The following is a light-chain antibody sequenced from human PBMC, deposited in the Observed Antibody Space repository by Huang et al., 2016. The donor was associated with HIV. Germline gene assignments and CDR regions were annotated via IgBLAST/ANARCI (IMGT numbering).Light chain of an antibody. Sequence: DIQMTQSPSSLSASVGDRVTITCRASQGITKSLVWYQQKPGKAPKLLLFATSRLERGVPSRFSGSGSGTYFTLTISSLQPEDFATYYCQQYYNTPYTFGQGTKLEIK. CDR3: QQYYNTPYT. CDR2: ATS. V-gene: IGKV1-NL1*01. CDR1: QGITKS. J-gene: IGKJ2*01.